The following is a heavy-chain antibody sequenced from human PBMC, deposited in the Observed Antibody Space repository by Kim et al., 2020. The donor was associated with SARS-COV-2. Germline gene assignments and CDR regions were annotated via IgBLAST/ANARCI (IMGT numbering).Heavy chain of an antibody. J-gene: IGHJ6*02. CDR2: ISYDGSNK. CDR3: AKELYSSSKETTLSYYYYYGMDV. Sequence: VGSLRLSCAASGFTFSSYGMHWVRQAPGKGLEWVAVISYDGSNKYYADSVKGRFTISRDNSKNTLYLQMNSLRAEDTAVYYCAKELYSSSKETTLSYYYYYGMDVWGQGTTVTVSS. V-gene: IGHV3-30*18. CDR1: GFTFSSYG. D-gene: IGHD6-13*01.